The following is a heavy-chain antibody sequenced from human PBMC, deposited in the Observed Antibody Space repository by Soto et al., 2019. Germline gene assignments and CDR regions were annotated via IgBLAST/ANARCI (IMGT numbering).Heavy chain of an antibody. CDR1: GFSFSSYG. CDR2: ISPDGSNK. CDR3: TKPRPSLQWPPFDP. J-gene: IGHJ5*02. D-gene: IGHD6-19*01. V-gene: IGHV3-30*18. Sequence: GGSLRLSCAASGFSFSSYGMHWVRQAPGKGLEWVAVISPDGSNKDYADSVKGRFTISRDNSKNTLYLQMNSLRVEDTAVYYCTKPRPSLQWPPFDPWGHGTLVTVSS.